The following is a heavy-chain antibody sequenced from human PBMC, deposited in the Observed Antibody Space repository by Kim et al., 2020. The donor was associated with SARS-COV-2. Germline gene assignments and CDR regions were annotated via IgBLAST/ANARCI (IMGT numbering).Heavy chain of an antibody. Sequence: TSYADSMKGRFTISRDNSKNTVYLQMNSRRAEDTAVDYCARSLSHWYFDLWGRDTPVTVSS. CDR3: ARSLSHWYFDL. V-gene: IGHV3-23*01. CDR2: T. J-gene: IGHJ2*01.